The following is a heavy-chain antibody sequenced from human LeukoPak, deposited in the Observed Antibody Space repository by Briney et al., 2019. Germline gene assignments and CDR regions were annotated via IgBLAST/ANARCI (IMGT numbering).Heavy chain of an antibody. CDR2: ISAYNGNT. CDR1: GYTFTSYG. V-gene: IGHV1-18*01. J-gene: IGHJ6*03. CDR3: ARVVGVRGVIAYYYYMDV. D-gene: IGHD3-10*01. Sequence: ASVKVSCKSSGYTFTSYGISWVRQAPGQGLEWVGWISAYNGNTNYAQKLQGRVTMTTDTSTSTAYMELRSLRSDDTAVYYCARVVGVRGVIAYYYYMDVWGKGTTVTVSS.